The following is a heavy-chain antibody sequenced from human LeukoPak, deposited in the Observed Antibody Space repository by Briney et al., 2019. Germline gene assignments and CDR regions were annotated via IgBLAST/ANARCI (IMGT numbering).Heavy chain of an antibody. CDR3: ATEGPNYYMDV. V-gene: IGHV1-69*05. CDR1: GGTFSKFG. CDR2: IIPMFGAA. J-gene: IGHJ6*03. Sequence: ASVKVSCKASGGTFSKFGISWVRQAPGEGLEWMGGIIPMFGAANYAQKFQGRVTITTDESTTTAHMELISLTSDDTAVYFCATEGPNYYMDVWGKGATVTVSS.